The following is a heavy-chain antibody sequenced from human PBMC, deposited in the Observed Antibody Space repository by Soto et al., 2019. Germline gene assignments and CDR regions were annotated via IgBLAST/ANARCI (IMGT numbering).Heavy chain of an antibody. Sequence: GGSLRLSCAASGFSFRTYAMSWVRQAPGKGLEWVSTVGRGDSTFYADPVRGRFTISRDDSNNALFLQTNSLRADDAALYYRAKGLLVEVPGTRAFDIWGQGTMVTVSS. CDR1: GFSFRTYA. J-gene: IGHJ3*02. D-gene: IGHD2-2*01. V-gene: IGHV3-23*01. CDR2: VGRGDST. CDR3: AKGLLVEVPGTRAFDI.